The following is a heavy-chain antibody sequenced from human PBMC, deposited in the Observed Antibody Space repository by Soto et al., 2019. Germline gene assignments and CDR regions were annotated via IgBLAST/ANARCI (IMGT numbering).Heavy chain of an antibody. CDR3: ARYPLSPRYDSSGYYRGDYYFDY. D-gene: IGHD3-22*01. CDR2: IIPIFGTA. CDR1: GGTFSSYA. Sequence: QVQLVQSGAEVKKPGSSVKVSCKASGGTFSSYAISWVRQAPGQGLEWMGGIIPIFGTANYAQKFQGRVTITADECTSTAYMELSSLRSEDTAVYYCARYPLSPRYDSSGYYRGDYYFDYWGQGTLVTVSS. V-gene: IGHV1-69*01. J-gene: IGHJ4*02.